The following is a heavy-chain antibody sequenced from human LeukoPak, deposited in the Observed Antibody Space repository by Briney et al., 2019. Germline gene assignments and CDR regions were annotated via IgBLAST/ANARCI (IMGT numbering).Heavy chain of an antibody. CDR1: GFTFSYYA. J-gene: IGHJ4*02. CDR3: ARGGRDGYSSADF. Sequence: EGSLRLSCAASGFTFSYYAMHWVRQAPGKGLEWVAVISHDESSKYYADSVKGRFTISRDNPKNTLYLQLNSLRAEDTAVYYCARGGRDGYSSADFWGQGTLVTVSS. V-gene: IGHV3-30-3*01. D-gene: IGHD5-24*01. CDR2: ISHDESSK.